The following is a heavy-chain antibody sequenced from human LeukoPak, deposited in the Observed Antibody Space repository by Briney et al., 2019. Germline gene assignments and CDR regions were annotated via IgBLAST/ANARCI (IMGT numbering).Heavy chain of an antibody. CDR1: GGSFSGYY. D-gene: IGHD2-2*01. CDR2: INHSGST. CDR3: ARQVLDIVVVPAAARSGYYYGMDV. Sequence: PSETPSLTCAVYGGSFSGYYWSWIRQPPGKGLEWIGEINHSGSTNYNPSLKSRVTISVDTSKNQFSLKLSSVTAADTAVYYCARQVLDIVVVPAAARSGYYYGMDVWGQGTTVTVSS. J-gene: IGHJ6*02. V-gene: IGHV4-34*01.